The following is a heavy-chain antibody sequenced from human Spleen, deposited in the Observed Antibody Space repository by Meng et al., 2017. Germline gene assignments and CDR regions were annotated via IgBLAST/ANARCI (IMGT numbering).Heavy chain of an antibody. Sequence: QPQLQESGAGLVKPSETLSLTGSVSGDSISSSDSYWGWIRQSPGKGLEWIGSIGHSGFTYYTPSLESRVTVSVDTSRSQFSLELTSVTAADTAVYYCVRSRAWVRTGFDPWGQGTLVTVSS. V-gene: IGHV4-39*01. D-gene: IGHD1/OR15-1a*01. J-gene: IGHJ5*02. CDR2: IGHSGFT. CDR3: VRSRAWVRTGFDP. CDR1: GDSISSSDSY.